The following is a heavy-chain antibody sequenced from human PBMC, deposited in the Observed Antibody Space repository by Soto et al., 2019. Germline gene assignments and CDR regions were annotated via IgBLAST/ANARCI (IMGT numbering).Heavy chain of an antibody. Sequence: SETLSLTCTVSGGSISSGGYYWSWIRQHPGKGLEWIGYIYYSGSTYYNPSLKSRVTISVDTSKNQFSLKLSSVTAADTAVYYCARDVVVMGGGYYYGMDVWGQGTTVTVSS. V-gene: IGHV4-31*03. CDR3: ARDVVVMGGGYYYGMDV. J-gene: IGHJ6*02. CDR1: GGSISSGGYY. CDR2: IYYSGST. D-gene: IGHD3-22*01.